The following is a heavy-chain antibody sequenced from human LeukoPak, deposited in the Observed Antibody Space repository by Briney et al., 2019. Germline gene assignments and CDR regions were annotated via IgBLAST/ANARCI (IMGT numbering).Heavy chain of an antibody. D-gene: IGHD3-22*01. J-gene: IGHJ3*02. CDR1: GFTFSSYW. Sequence: GGSLRLSCAASGFTFSSYWMHWVRQAPGKGLVWVSLIKTDAITTIYADSVKGRFTVSRDHAKNTVDLQLNSLRAEDTAVYFCARGQSSGNSYDAFDMWGQGTKVTVSS. CDR2: IKTDAITT. V-gene: IGHV3-74*01. CDR3: ARGQSSGNSYDAFDM.